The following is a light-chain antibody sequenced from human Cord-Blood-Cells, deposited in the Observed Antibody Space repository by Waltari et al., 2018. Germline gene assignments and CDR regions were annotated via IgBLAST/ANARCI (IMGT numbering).Light chain of an antibody. CDR1: SSDVGGYNY. J-gene: IGLJ2*01. Sequence: QSALTQPASVSGSPGQSITISCTGTSSDVGGYNYVSWYQQHPGKAPKLMIYDVGKRPSGVSNRFSGSKSGNTDYLTISGLQAVHEADYYCSSYTSSSTLFGGGTKLTVL. V-gene: IGLV2-14*01. CDR3: SSYTSSSTL. CDR2: DVG.